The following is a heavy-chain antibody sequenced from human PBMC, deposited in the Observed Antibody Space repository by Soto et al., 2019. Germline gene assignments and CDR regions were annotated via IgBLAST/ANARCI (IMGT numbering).Heavy chain of an antibody. CDR1: EGNFASYH. Sequence: RSLRISCVAPEGNFASYHMDWVRQTPGKGLEWVSLITSGGGGANYADSVKGRFTISRDNSKNTLYLQMNSLRAADTAIYHCVKEGRDRNSRGSSALWGRGPMVTVSS. D-gene: IGHD6-25*01. V-gene: IGHV3-23*01. CDR3: VKEGRDRNSRGSSAL. J-gene: IGHJ3*01. CDR2: ITSGGGGA.